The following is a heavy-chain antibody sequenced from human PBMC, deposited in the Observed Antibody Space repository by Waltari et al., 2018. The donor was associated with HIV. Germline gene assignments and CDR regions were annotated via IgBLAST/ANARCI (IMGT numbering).Heavy chain of an antibody. Sequence: QVQLQESGPGLVKPSETLSLTCTVSGGSISSYYWSWIRQPPGKGLEWIGYIYYSGSTNYNPSRKSRVTISVDTSKNQFSLKLSSVTAADTAVYYCARGGRYYYDSSGYYYYFDYWGQGTLVTVSS. CDR3: ARGGRYYYDSSGYYYYFDY. J-gene: IGHJ4*02. D-gene: IGHD3-22*01. V-gene: IGHV4-59*01. CDR2: IYYSGST. CDR1: GGSISSYY.